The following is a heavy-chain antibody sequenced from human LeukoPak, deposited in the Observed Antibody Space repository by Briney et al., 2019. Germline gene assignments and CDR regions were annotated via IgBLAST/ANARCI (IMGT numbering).Heavy chain of an antibody. D-gene: IGHD2/OR15-2a*01. CDR3: AVPTIYGVGAFDV. CDR2: ISGKGDKT. CDR1: GITFVDCG. V-gene: IGHV3-43*02. Sequence: GSLRLSCVASGITFVDCGIHWVRQAPGKGLEWVSLISGKGDKTYYVDSVQGRLTVSRDNSRNTLYLQMDSLRDEDTAFYYCAVPTIYGVGAFDVWGQGTMLMVSS. J-gene: IGHJ3*01.